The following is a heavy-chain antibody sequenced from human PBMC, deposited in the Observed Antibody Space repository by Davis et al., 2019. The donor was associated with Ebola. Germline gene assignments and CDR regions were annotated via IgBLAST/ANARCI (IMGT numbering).Heavy chain of an antibody. CDR2: INHSGST. D-gene: IGHD6-13*01. J-gene: IGHJ6*02. V-gene: IGHV4-34*01. Sequence: GSLRLSCAVYGGSFSGYYWSWIRQPPGKGLEWIGEINHSGSTNYNPSLKSRVTISVDTSKNQFSLKLSSVTAADTAVYYCARGRRSSSHYYYYGMDVWGQGTTVTVSS. CDR1: GGSFSGYY. CDR3: ARGRRSSSHYYYYGMDV.